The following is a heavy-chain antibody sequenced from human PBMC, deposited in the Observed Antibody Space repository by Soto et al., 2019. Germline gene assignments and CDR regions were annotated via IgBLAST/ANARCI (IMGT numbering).Heavy chain of an antibody. D-gene: IGHD3-22*01. J-gene: IGHJ3*02. CDR3: ARRGSGYYFDAFDI. CDR1: GGSISSYY. Sequence: TSETLSLTCTVSGGSISSYYWSWIRQPPGKGLEWIGYIYYSGSTNYNPSLKSRVTISVDTSKNQFSLKLSSVTAADTAVYYCARRGSGYYFDAFDIWGQGTMVTVSS. CDR2: IYYSGST. V-gene: IGHV4-59*01.